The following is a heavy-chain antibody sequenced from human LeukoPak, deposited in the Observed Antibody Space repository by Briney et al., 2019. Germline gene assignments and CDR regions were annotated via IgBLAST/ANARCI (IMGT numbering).Heavy chain of an antibody. J-gene: IGHJ6*03. V-gene: IGHV3-53*01. D-gene: IGHD2-2*01. Sequence: GGSLKLSCAASGFTVSSNYMSWVRQAPGKGLEWVSVIYSGGSTYYADSVKGRFTISRDNSKNTLYLQMNSLRAEDTAVYYCARSASHIVVVPAAQTYYYYYYMDVWGKGTTVTVSS. CDR1: GFTVSSNY. CDR3: ARSASHIVVVPAAQTYYYYYYMDV. CDR2: IYSGGST.